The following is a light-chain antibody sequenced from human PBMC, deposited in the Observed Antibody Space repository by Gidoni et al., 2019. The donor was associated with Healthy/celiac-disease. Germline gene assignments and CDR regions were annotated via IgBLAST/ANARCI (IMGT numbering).Light chain of an antibody. J-gene: IGKJ1*01. CDR1: QSVIGN. CDR2: GAS. Sequence: EIVMTQSPATLSVSPGERATLSCRASQSVIGNLAWYQQKPGQAPRLLIYGASTRATGIPARFSGSGFGTEFTLTISSLQSEDIAVYYCQQYHNWPTFGQGTKVEIK. V-gene: IGKV3-15*01. CDR3: QQYHNWPT.